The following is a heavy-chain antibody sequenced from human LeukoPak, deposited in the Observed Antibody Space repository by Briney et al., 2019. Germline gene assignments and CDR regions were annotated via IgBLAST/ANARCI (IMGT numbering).Heavy chain of an antibody. J-gene: IGHJ2*01. V-gene: IGHV3-30*01. D-gene: IGHD1-26*01. CDR3: ARSPYLGAGYFDL. CDR2: ISYDGTKK. CDR1: GFTFNSYA. Sequence: PGGSLRFSCAASGFTFNSYAMHWVRQAPGKGLERVALISYDGTKKYFADSVKGRFTISSDNSMKTLDLQMNTLSADDTAIYYCARSPYLGAGYFDLWGRGTLVTVSS.